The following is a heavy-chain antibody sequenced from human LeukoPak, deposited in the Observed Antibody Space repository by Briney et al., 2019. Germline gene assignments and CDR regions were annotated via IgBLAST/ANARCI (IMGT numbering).Heavy chain of an antibody. CDR2: ISGSGGSA. J-gene: IGHJ4*02. CDR1: GFTFSSYA. D-gene: IGHD2/OR15-2a*01. CDR3: AKGLFYGYALAFDH. V-gene: IGHV3-23*01. Sequence: GGSLRLSCAASGFTFSSYAMNWVRQAPGKGLEWVSGISGSGGSAYYVDSVKGRFTISRDNSKSTLHLQMNSLRAEDTAVYYCAKGLFYGYALAFDHWGQGTLVTVSS.